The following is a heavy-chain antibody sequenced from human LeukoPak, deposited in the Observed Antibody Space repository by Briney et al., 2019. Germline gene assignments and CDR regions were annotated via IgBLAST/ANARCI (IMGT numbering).Heavy chain of an antibody. Sequence: ASVKVSCRTSGYTFTSFGISWVRQAPGQGPEWMGWISTYNGKTNYTEKLQDRVTMTTDTYTSTAYMELRNLRSDDTAVYYCARDALRRLGELSFRIGYWGQGTLVAVSS. V-gene: IGHV1-18*01. J-gene: IGHJ4*02. D-gene: IGHD3-16*02. CDR1: GYTFTSFG. CDR2: ISTYNGKT. CDR3: ARDALRRLGELSFRIGY.